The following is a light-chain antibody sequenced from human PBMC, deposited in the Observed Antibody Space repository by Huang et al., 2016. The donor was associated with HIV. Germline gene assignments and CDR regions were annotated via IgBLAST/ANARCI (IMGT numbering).Light chain of an antibody. CDR3: QQRSNWPLFT. Sequence: EIVLTQSPATLSLSPGESATLSCRASQSVRSYLAWYQQKPGQAPRLLFYDASNRATGIPARFSGSGSGTDFTLTISSLEPEDFAVYYCQQRSNWPLFTFGPGTKVDIK. J-gene: IGKJ3*01. CDR1: QSVRSY. V-gene: IGKV3-11*01. CDR2: DAS.